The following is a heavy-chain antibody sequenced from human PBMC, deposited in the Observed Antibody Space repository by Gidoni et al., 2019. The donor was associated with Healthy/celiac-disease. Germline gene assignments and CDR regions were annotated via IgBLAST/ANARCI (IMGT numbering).Heavy chain of an antibody. CDR2: IYGDDDK. V-gene: IGHV2-5*02. D-gene: IGHD3-3*01. CDR1: GFSLSTSGVG. Sequence: QITLKESGPTLVKPTQTLTLTCPFSGFSLSTSGVGVGWIRQPPGKALEWLALIYGDDDKRYSPSLKSRLTITKDTSKNQVVLTMTNMDPVDTATYYCAHSRITIFGVVRDFDYWGQGTLVTVSS. CDR3: AHSRITIFGVVRDFDY. J-gene: IGHJ4*02.